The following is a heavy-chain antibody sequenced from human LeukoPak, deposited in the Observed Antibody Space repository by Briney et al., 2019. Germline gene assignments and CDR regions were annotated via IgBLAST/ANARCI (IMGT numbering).Heavy chain of an antibody. CDR1: GYTFTSYD. D-gene: IGHD3-22*01. J-gene: IGHJ4*02. V-gene: IGHV1-8*01. Sequence: ASVKVSCKASGYTFTSYDINWVRQATGQGLEWMGWMNPNSGNTGYAQKFQGRVTMTRDTSTSTVYMELSSLRSEDTAVYYCARQYYYDSSGYYYWGQGTLVTVSS. CDR2: MNPNSGNT. CDR3: ARQYYYDSSGYYY.